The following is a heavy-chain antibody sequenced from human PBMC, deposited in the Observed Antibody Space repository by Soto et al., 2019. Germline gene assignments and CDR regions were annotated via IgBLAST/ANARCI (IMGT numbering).Heavy chain of an antibody. D-gene: IGHD3-16*01. CDR1: NFRFSWAA. CDR3: ARGLNKVDGGAFDI. J-gene: IGHJ3*02. V-gene: IGHV3-30*19. CDR2: VSADGRDI. Sequence: QVQLVQSGGGAVLPGSSLRLSCAASNFRFSWAAMHWLRHTPGKGLEWVAVVSADGRDILYADSVKGRFTISRDNPKNTLFLQMNSLGVDDAAIYYCARGLNKVDGGAFDIWGQGTLVTVSS.